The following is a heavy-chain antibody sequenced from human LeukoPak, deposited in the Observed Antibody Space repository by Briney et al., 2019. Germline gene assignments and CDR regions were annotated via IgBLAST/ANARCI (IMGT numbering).Heavy chain of an antibody. V-gene: IGHV3-48*01. Sequence: GGSLRLSCAASGFTFSSYAMSWVRQAPGKGLEWVSYISGGSNSIYYADSVKGRFTISRDNAKNSLSLQMNSLRAEDTAVYFCARGRITGTTYGMDVWGQGTTVTVSS. CDR2: ISGGSNSI. J-gene: IGHJ6*02. D-gene: IGHD1-7*01. CDR3: ARGRITGTTYGMDV. CDR1: GFTFSSYA.